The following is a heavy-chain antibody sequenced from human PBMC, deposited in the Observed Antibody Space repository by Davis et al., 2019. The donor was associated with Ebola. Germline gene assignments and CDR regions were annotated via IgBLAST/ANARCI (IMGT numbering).Heavy chain of an antibody. CDR3: ARVRLDGDQIYYYYYGMDV. CDR1: GDSIMSYH. Sequence: SETLSLTCTVSGDSIMSYHWSWIRQPPGKGLEWIGYIFHSGSPNYNPSLKSRVTISVDTSKNQFSLKLSSVTAADTAVYYCARVRLDGDQIYYYYYGMDVWGKGTTVTVSS. V-gene: IGHV4-59*08. J-gene: IGHJ6*04. CDR2: IFHSGSP. D-gene: IGHD4-17*01.